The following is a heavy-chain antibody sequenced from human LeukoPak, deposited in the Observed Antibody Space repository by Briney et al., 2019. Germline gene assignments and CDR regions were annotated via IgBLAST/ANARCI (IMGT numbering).Heavy chain of an antibody. Sequence: SETLSLTCTVSGGSISRGGYYWSWIRQHPGKGLERIGYIYYSGSTYYNPSLKSRVTISVDTSKNQFSLKLSSVTAADTAVYYCARGARGYYYGSGSYNWFDPWGQGTLVTVSS. V-gene: IGHV4-31*03. CDR2: IYYSGST. J-gene: IGHJ5*02. D-gene: IGHD3-10*01. CDR1: GGSISRGGYY. CDR3: ARGARGYYYGSGSYNWFDP.